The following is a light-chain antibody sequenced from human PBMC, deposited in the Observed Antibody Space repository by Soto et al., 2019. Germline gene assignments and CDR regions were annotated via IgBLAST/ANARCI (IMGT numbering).Light chain of an antibody. V-gene: IGKV3-20*01. J-gene: IGKJ1*01. CDR1: QSVTSTY. CDR3: QDSSTSPWP. Sequence: TQSPGTLSLSPGERATLSCRAVQSVTSTYMAWYQHKPGQAHSLLIYATSFRATGIPDRFRGSGSGTDFTLTISSLDPEDSAVYYCQDSSTSPWPFGQGTKVEIK. CDR2: ATS.